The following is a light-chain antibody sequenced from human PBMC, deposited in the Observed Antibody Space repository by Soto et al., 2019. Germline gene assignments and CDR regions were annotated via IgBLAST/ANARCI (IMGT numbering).Light chain of an antibody. CDR3: QQYGSSGT. Sequence: DIVMTQTPLSLPVTPGAPASISCSSSQSLFDSDDGTNYLAWYQQKPGQAPRLLICGASNRATGIPDRFSGSGSGTDFTLTISRLEPEDFAVYYCQQYGSSGTFGQGTKVDI. CDR1: QSLFDSDDGTNY. CDR2: GAS. V-gene: IGKV3-20*01. J-gene: IGKJ1*01.